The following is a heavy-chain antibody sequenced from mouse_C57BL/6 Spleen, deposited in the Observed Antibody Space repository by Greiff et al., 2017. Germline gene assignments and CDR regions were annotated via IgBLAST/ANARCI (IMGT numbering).Heavy chain of an antibody. J-gene: IGHJ2*01. D-gene: IGHD1-1*01. CDR2: IDPSDSYT. CDR1: GYTFTSYW. Sequence: QVQLQQPGAELVRPGTSVKLSCKASGYTFTSYWMHWVKQRPGQGLEWIGVIDPSDSYTNYNQKFKGKATLTVDTSSSTAYMQLSSLTSEDSAVYYCARQVVVATRYFDYWGQGTTLTVSS. V-gene: IGHV1-59*01. CDR3: ARQVVVATRYFDY.